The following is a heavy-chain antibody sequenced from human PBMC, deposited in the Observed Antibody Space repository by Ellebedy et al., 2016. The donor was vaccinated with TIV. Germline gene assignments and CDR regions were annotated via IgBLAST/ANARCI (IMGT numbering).Heavy chain of an antibody. J-gene: IGHJ4*02. V-gene: IGHV3-30*04. Sequence: GGSLRLSCAASGFTFSSYAMHWVRQAPGKGLEWVAVISYDGRNKYYEDSVKGRFTIARDNSKNPLYLQMNSLRAEDTAVYYRATHSSGWLDFDYWGQGTLVTVSS. CDR3: ATHSSGWLDFDY. CDR1: GFTFSSYA. D-gene: IGHD6-19*01. CDR2: ISYDGRNK.